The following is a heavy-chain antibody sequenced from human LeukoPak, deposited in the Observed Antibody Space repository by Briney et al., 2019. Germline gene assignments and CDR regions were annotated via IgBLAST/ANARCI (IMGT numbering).Heavy chain of an antibody. CDR3: VSQRGGDSYGAFDI. V-gene: IGHV3-21*01. Sequence: GGSLRLSCAASGFTFSTYTMNWVRQAPGKGLEWVSSIRRYSTYIFYADSVKGRFTISRDNAKKSLYLQMNSLRAEDTAVYYCVSQRGGDSYGAFDIWGQGTMVTVSS. CDR1: GFTFSTYT. CDR2: IRRYSTYI. J-gene: IGHJ3*02. D-gene: IGHD2-21*02.